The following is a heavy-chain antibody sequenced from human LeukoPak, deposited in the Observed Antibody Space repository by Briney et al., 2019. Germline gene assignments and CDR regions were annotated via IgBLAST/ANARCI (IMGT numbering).Heavy chain of an antibody. D-gene: IGHD6-13*01. CDR1: GYSISSGYY. J-gene: IGHJ4*02. CDR3: ARVGYFDY. V-gene: IGHV4-38-2*02. CDR2: IYHSGST. Sequence: SETLSLTCTVFGYSISSGYYWGWIRQPPGKGLEWIGSIYHSGSTYYNPSLKSRVTISVDTSKNQFSLKLSSVTAADTAVYYCARVGYFDYWGQGTLVTVSS.